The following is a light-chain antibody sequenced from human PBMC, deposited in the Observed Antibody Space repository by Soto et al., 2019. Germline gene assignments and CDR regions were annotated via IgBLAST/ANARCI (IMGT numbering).Light chain of an antibody. CDR1: SSNIGNNA. CDR2: NNN. J-gene: IGLJ3*02. CDR3: ATWDDGLNGWV. V-gene: IGLV1-44*01. Sequence: QSVVTQPPSASGTPGQRVTISCSGRSSNIGNNAVNWYHQFPGRAPKVLIYNNNERPSWVPDRFSGSKAGTSASLAISGLHSEDDADYYCATWDDGLNGWVFGGGTKLTVL.